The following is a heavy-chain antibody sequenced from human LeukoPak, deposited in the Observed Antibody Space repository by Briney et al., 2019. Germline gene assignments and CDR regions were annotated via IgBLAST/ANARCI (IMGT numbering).Heavy chain of an antibody. V-gene: IGHV3-9*01. CDR1: GFTFDDYA. J-gene: IGHJ4*02. Sequence: GGSLRLSCAASGFTFDDYAMHWVRQAPGKGLEWVSGISWNSGNIGYADSVKGRFTISRDNAKNSLYLQMDSLRAEDTALYYCAKDILRTVTTLLPDYWGQGTLVTVSS. CDR3: AKDILRTVTTLLPDY. D-gene: IGHD4-17*01. CDR2: ISWNSGNI.